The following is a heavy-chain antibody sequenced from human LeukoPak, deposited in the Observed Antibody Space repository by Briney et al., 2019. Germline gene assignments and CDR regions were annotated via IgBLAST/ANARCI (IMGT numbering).Heavy chain of an antibody. Sequence: GASVKLSCKFSGYTLTELSMHWVRQAPGKGLEWMGGFDPEDGETIYAQKCEGSTKITAAESTSTAYMGQSSLSSEDTAVYYCARDTECGSTSCLHRVGDAFDIWGQGTMVTVSS. CDR1: GYTLTELS. D-gene: IGHD2-2*01. CDR3: ARDTECGSTSCLHRVGDAFDI. J-gene: IGHJ3*02. CDR2: FDPEDGET. V-gene: IGHV1-24*01.